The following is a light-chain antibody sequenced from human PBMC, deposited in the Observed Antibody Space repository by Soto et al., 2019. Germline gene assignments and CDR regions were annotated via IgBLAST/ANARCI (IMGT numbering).Light chain of an antibody. CDR3: SSFAGSNSPYV. CDR2: QVN. Sequence: QPALTQPPSASGSPGQSVTISCTGTSSDIGVFDFVSWYQQHPGKAPKVIIYQVNKRPSGVPDRFSGSKSGNTASLTVSGLRPEDEADYFCSSFAGSNSPYVFGTGTKVTVL. V-gene: IGLV2-8*01. J-gene: IGLJ1*01. CDR1: SSDIGVFDF.